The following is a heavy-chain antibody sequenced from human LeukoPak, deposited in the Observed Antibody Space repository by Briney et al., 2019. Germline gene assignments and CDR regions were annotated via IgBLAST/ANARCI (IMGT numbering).Heavy chain of an antibody. CDR3: ARDLGTMVRGVIRSGDY. CDR2: ISSSSYI. D-gene: IGHD3-10*01. CDR1: GFTFSSYS. J-gene: IGHJ4*02. Sequence: GGSLRLSCAASGFTFSSYSMNWVRQAPGKGLEWVSSISSSSYIYYADSVKGRFTISRDNAKNSLYLQMNSLRAEDTAVYYCARDLGTMVRGVIRSGDYWGQGTLVTVSS. V-gene: IGHV3-21*01.